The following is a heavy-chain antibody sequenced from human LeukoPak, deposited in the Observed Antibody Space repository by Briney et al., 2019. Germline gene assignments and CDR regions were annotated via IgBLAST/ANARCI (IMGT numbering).Heavy chain of an antibody. CDR1: GYIFTDYY. Sequence: ASVKVSCKASGYIFTDYYMHWVRQAPGQGLEWMGWINPHSGDANYAQKFQGRVTMTRDTSITTAYMKLNRLRSDDTAVYYCARGARYGSGSPYYFDYWGQGTLVTVSS. D-gene: IGHD3-10*01. J-gene: IGHJ4*02. CDR3: ARGARYGSGSPYYFDY. CDR2: INPHSGDA. V-gene: IGHV1-2*02.